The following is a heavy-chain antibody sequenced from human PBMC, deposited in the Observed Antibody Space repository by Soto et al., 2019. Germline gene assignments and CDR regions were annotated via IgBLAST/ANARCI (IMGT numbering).Heavy chain of an antibody. CDR2: IYYSGST. CDR1: GGSISSYY. Sequence: TSETLSLTCTVSGGSISSYYWSWIRQPPGKGLEWIGYIYYSGSTNYNPSLKSRVTISVDTSKNQFSLKLSSVTAADTAVYYCARAGVDTAMVTEGYYYYYYMDVWGKGTTVTVS. CDR3: ARAGVDTAMVTEGYYYYYYMDV. D-gene: IGHD5-18*01. V-gene: IGHV4-59*01. J-gene: IGHJ6*03.